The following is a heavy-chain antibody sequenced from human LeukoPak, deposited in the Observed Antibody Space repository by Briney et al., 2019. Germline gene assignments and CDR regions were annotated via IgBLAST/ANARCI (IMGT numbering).Heavy chain of an antibody. J-gene: IGHJ3*02. Sequence: GASVKVSCKGSGYTFTGYYMHWVRQAPGQRLEWMGWINPNSGGTNYAQKFQGRVTMTRDTSISTAYMELSRLRSDDTAVYYCAKARFLEWSDAFDIWGQGTMVTVSS. D-gene: IGHD3-3*01. CDR2: INPNSGGT. V-gene: IGHV1-2*02. CDR3: AKARFLEWSDAFDI. CDR1: GYTFTGYY.